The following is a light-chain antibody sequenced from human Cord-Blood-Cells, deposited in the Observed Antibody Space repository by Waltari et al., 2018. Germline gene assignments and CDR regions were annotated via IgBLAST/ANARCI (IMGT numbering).Light chain of an antibody. CDR2: EDR. V-gene: IGLV2-14*01. CDR1: SSDVCGYNY. CDR3: SSYTSSSTLV. Sequence: QSALTQTASVSGSPGQSITISCTGNSSDVCGYNYLSWYQQHPGKAPKLMIYEDRNGPSGVFNHFSVSKSGNTASLTIAGLQAEDEADYYCSSYTSSSTLVFGGGTKLTVL. J-gene: IGLJ3*02.